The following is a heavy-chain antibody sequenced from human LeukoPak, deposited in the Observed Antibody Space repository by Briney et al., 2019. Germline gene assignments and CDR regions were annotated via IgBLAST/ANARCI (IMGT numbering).Heavy chain of an antibody. Sequence: SETLSLTCTVSGGSISSYYWSWIRQPPGKGLEWIGYIYTSGSTNYNPSLKSRVTISVDTSKNQFSLKLSSVTAADTAVYYCARHTAMAPTYMDVWGKGTTVTVSS. CDR1: GGSISSYY. CDR2: IYTSGST. J-gene: IGHJ6*03. D-gene: IGHD5-18*01. CDR3: ARHTAMAPTYMDV. V-gene: IGHV4-4*09.